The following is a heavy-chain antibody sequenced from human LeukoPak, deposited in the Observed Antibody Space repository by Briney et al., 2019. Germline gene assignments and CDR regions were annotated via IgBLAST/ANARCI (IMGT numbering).Heavy chain of an antibody. J-gene: IGHJ4*02. D-gene: IGHD2-21*01. Sequence: GGSLRLSCAASGFTFSSYAFHWVRQAPGKGLEWVALISDHESGSNEYYAASVKGRFTISRDDSRKTLSLQMNTLRIEDTAVYYCARSRGYCGGEAQCDFTYWGQGTLVTVSS. V-gene: IGHV3-30-3*01. CDR1: GFTFSSYA. CDR2: ISDHESGSNE. CDR3: ARSRGYCGGEAQCDFTY.